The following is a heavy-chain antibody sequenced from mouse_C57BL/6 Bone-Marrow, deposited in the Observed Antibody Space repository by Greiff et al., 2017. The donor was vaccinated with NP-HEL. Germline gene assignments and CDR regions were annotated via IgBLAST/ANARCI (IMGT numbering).Heavy chain of an antibody. V-gene: IGHV1-69*01. CDR3: AREGGFAY. CDR2: IDPSDSYP. Sequence: QVQLQQPGAELVMPGASVKLSCKASGYTFTSYWMHWVKQRPGQGLEWIGEIDPSDSYPNYNQKFKGKSTLTVDKSSSTAYMQLSSRTSADAAVYYCAREGGFAYWGQGTLVTGSA. J-gene: IGHJ3*01. CDR1: GYTFTSYW.